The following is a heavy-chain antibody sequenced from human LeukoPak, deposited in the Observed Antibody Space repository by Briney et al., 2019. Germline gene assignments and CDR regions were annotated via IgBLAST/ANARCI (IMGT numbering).Heavy chain of an antibody. J-gene: IGHJ2*01. Sequence: GGSLRLSCAASGFTFSSYSMNWVRQAPGKGLEWVSSISSSSSYIYYADSVKGRFTISRDNAKKSLYLQMNSLRAEDTAVYYCARGLMDWYFDLWGRGTLVTVSS. CDR3: ARGLMDWYFDL. CDR2: ISSSSSYI. D-gene: IGHD2-8*01. V-gene: IGHV3-21*01. CDR1: GFTFSSYS.